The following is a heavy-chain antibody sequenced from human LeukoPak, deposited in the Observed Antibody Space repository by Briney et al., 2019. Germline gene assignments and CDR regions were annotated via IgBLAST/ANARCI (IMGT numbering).Heavy chain of an antibody. V-gene: IGHV3-30*04. CDR1: GFSFSSYA. Sequence: GGSLRLSCAASGFSFSSYAMHWVRQAPGKGLEWVAVISYDGSNKYYADSVKGRFTISRDNSKNTLYLQMNSLRAEDTAVYYCARGASAPSYYDYVWGSYRPRNYFDYWGQGTLVTVSS. J-gene: IGHJ4*02. CDR3: ARGASAPSYYDYVWGSYRPRNYFDY. CDR2: ISYDGSNK. D-gene: IGHD3-16*02.